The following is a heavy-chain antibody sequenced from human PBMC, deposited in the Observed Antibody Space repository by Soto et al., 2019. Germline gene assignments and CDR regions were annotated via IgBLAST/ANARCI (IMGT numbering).Heavy chain of an antibody. CDR2: ISYDGSNK. D-gene: IGHD2-2*02. V-gene: IGHV3-30-3*01. CDR1: GFTFSSYA. CDR3: DPGYCSSTSCYTVDY. Sequence: GGSLRLSCAAYGFTFSSYAMHWVRQAPGKGLEWVAVISYDGSNKYYADSVKCRFTISRDNSKNTLYLQMNSLRAEDTAVYYCDPGYCSSTSCYTVDYWGQGTLVTVSS. J-gene: IGHJ4*02.